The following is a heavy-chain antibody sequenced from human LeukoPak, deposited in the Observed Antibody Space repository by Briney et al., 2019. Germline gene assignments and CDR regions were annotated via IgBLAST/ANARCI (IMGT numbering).Heavy chain of an antibody. V-gene: IGHV4-4*07. Sequence: SETLSLTCTVSGDSINSYYWTWIRQPAGKGLEWIGRVHSSGTTNYNPSLQSRVTMSVDTSESQFSLRLSSLTAADTAVYYCARLLTSATWRFDPWGQGTLVTVSS. CDR1: GDSINSYY. J-gene: IGHJ5*02. D-gene: IGHD2-21*01. CDR2: VHSSGTT. CDR3: ARLLTSATWRFDP.